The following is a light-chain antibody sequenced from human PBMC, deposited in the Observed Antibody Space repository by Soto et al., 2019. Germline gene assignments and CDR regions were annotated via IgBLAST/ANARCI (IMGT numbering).Light chain of an antibody. V-gene: IGKV3-20*01. J-gene: IGKJ4*01. Sequence: EIVLTQSPGTLSLSPGERATLSCRASQSVNSNYLAWYQQKPGQAPRVLIYGASIRVTGIPDRFSGSGSGTDFTLTISRLEPEDFAVYYCQQYGSSLPFGGGTNVEI. CDR3: QQYGSSLP. CDR2: GAS. CDR1: QSVNSNY.